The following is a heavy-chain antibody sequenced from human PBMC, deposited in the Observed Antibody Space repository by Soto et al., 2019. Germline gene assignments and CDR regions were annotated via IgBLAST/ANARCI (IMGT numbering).Heavy chain of an antibody. D-gene: IGHD3-10*01. J-gene: IGHJ4*02. CDR2: IYYSGST. CDR1: GGSISSSSYY. Sequence: SETLSLTCTVSGGSISSSSYYWGWIRQPPGKGLEWIGSIYYSGSTYYNPSLKSRVTISVDTSKNQFSLKLSSVTAADTAVYYCARHGAGVQDYYGSGRAHSLDYWGQGTLVTVSS. CDR3: ARHGAGVQDYYGSGRAHSLDY. V-gene: IGHV4-39*01.